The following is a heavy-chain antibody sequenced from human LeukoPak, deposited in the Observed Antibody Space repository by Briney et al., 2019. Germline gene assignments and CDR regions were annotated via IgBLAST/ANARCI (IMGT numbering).Heavy chain of an antibody. CDR1: GFTFSDYA. Sequence: PGVSLRLSCAASGFTFSDYAMHWVRQAPGKGLEYVSAISNDGSSRYYANSVKGRFTISRDNSKNTLDLQMGSLRAEDMAVYYCAKGPWELLDYYGLDVWGQGTTVTVSS. CDR3: AKGPWELLDYYGLDV. V-gene: IGHV3-64*01. J-gene: IGHJ6*02. CDR2: ISNDGSSR. D-gene: IGHD1-26*01.